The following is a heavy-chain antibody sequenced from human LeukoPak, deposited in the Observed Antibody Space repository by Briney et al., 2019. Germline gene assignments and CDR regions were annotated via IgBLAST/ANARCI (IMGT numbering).Heavy chain of an antibody. D-gene: IGHD4-11*01. V-gene: IGHV3-74*01. CDR3: ARDSTRGYFDY. Sequence: GGSLRLSCAASGFTFSSYWMHWVRQAPGEGLVWVSRINSDGSSTSYADSVKGRFTISRDNAKNTLYLQMNSLRAEDTAVYYCARDSTRGYFDYWGQGTLVTVSS. CDR1: GFTFSSYW. J-gene: IGHJ4*02. CDR2: INSDGSST.